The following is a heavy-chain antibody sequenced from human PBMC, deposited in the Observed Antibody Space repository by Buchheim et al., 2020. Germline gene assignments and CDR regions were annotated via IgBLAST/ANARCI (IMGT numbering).Heavy chain of an antibody. J-gene: IGHJ6*02. Sequence: QVQLVQSGAEVKKPGASVKVSCKASGYTFTGYYMHWVRQAPGQGLEWMGWINPNSGGTNYAQKFQGRVTMTRDTYISTAYMELSRLRSDDTAVYYCARDQGYYYGSGSSPYYYYGMDVWGQGTT. CDR3: ARDQGYYYGSGSSPYYYYGMDV. V-gene: IGHV1-2*02. CDR2: INPNSGGT. CDR1: GYTFTGYY. D-gene: IGHD3-10*01.